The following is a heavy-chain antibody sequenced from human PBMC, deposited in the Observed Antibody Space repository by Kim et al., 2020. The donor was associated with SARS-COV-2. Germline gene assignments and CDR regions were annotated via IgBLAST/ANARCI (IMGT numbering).Heavy chain of an antibody. CDR3: ARDLDTMVRGGNWFDP. CDR2: TYYRSKWYN. Sequence: SQTLSLTCAISGDSVSSNSAAWNWIRQSPSRGLEWLGRTYYRSKWYNDYAVSVRSRITINPDTSKNQFSLQLNSVTPEDTAVYYCARDLDTMVRGGNWFDPWGQGTLVTVSS. V-gene: IGHV6-1*01. CDR1: GDSVSSNSAA. D-gene: IGHD3-10*01. J-gene: IGHJ5*02.